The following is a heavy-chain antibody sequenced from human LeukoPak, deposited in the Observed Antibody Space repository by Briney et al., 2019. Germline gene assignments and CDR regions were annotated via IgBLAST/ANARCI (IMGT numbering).Heavy chain of an antibody. Sequence: GGSLRLSCAASGFTFSSYWMHWVRQAPGKGLVWVSRINSDGSSTTYADSVKGRFTISRDNAKNTPYLQMNSLRAEDTAVYYCAREFYCTSASCHDYWGQGTLVTVSS. CDR2: INSDGSST. D-gene: IGHD2-2*01. V-gene: IGHV3-74*01. CDR1: GFTFSSYW. J-gene: IGHJ4*02. CDR3: AREFYCTSASCHDY.